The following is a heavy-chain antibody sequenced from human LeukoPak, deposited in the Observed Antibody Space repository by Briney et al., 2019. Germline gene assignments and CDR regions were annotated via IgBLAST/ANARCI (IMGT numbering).Heavy chain of an antibody. CDR3: ARVSVGPDFDY. V-gene: IGHV3-64*01. CDR1: GSSFITYA. Sequence: PGGSLRLSCAASGSSFITYAMHWVRQAPGKGLEYVSAISSNGGSTYYANSVKGRFTISRDNSKNTLYLQMGSLRAEDMAVYYCARVSVGPDFDYWGQGTLVTVSS. J-gene: IGHJ4*02. CDR2: ISSNGGST. D-gene: IGHD3/OR15-3a*01.